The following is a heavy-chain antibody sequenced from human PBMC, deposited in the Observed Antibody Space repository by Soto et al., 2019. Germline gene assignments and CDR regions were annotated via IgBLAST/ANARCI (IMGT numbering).Heavy chain of an antibody. CDR1: GGSISSSSYY. D-gene: IGHD3-3*01. CDR3: ASLGSYYDFWSCYFHYYVMDV. Sequence: ASETLSLTCTVSGGSISSSSYYWGWIRQPPGKGLEWIGSIYYSGSTYYNPSLKSRVTISLDTSKNQFSLELSSVTAAATAVYSCASLGSYYDFWSCYFHYYVMDVWGQGTTVTVSS. V-gene: IGHV4-39*01. J-gene: IGHJ6*02. CDR2: IYYSGST.